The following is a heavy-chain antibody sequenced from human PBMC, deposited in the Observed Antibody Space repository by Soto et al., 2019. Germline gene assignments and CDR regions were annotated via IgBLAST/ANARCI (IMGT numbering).Heavy chain of an antibody. D-gene: IGHD3-22*01. V-gene: IGHV1-46*01. CDR2: INPSGGST. CDR3: ARVSGFYDSSGHWFDP. J-gene: IGHJ5*02. CDR1: GYTFTSYY. Sequence: ASVKVSCKASGYTFTSYYMHWVRQAPGQGLEWMGIINPSGGSTSYAQKFQGRVTMTRDTSTSTAYMELSSLRSEDTAVYYCARVSGFYDSSGHWFDPWGQGTLVTV.